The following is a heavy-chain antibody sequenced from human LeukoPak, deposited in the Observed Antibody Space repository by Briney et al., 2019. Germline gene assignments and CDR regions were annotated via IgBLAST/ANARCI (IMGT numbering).Heavy chain of an antibody. CDR2: IYYSGST. Sequence: SETLSLTCTVSGGSISSYYWSWLRQPPGKGLEWIGYIYYSGSTNYNPSLKSRVNISVDKSKTQFSLKLSSVTAADTGVYYCAREGLRGYSYGSFGPNYYYGMDVWGQGTTVTVSS. J-gene: IGHJ6*02. CDR3: AREGLRGYSYGSFGPNYYYGMDV. V-gene: IGHV4-59*01. D-gene: IGHD5-18*01. CDR1: GGSISSYY.